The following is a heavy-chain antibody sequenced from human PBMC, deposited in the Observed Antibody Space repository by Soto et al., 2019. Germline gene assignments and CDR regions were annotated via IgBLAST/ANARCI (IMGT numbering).Heavy chain of an antibody. J-gene: IGHJ5*02. CDR2: INSDGSST. V-gene: IGHV3-74*01. CDR3: ARDLHEDWFDP. Sequence: EVQLVESGGGLVQPGGSLRLSCAASGFSFSSYWMCWVRQAPGKGLVWVSRINSDGSSTTYADSVKGRFTISRDNAKNTLYLQMNSLRAEDTAVYYCARDLHEDWFDPWGQGTLVTVSS. CDR1: GFSFSSYW.